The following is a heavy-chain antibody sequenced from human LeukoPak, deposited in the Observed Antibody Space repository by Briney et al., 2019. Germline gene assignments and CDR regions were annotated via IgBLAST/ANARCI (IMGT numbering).Heavy chain of an antibody. CDR2: INPNSGGT. CDR3: ARGPPPYYDFWSGSVGYMDV. Sequence: ASVKVSCKASGYTFTGYYMHWVRQAPGQGLEWMGWINPNSGGTNYAQKFQGRVTMTRDTSISTANMELSRLRSDDTAVYYCARGPPPYYDFWSGSVGYMDVWGKGTTVTVSS. CDR1: GYTFTGYY. D-gene: IGHD3-3*01. J-gene: IGHJ6*03. V-gene: IGHV1-2*02.